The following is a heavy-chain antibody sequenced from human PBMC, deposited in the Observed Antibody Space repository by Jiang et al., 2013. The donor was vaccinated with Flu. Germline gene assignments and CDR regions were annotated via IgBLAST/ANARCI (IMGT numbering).Heavy chain of an antibody. Sequence: LLKPSETLSLTCTVSGYSISSGYYWGWIRQPPGKGLEWIGSIYHSGSTYYNPSLKSRVTISVDTSKNQFSLKLNSVTAADTAVYYCARETRSYYFFYMDVWGKGTTVTVSS. J-gene: IGHJ6*03. V-gene: IGHV4-38-2*02. CDR2: IYHSGST. CDR3: ARETRSYYFFYMDV. CDR1: GYSISSGYY. D-gene: IGHD4-11*01.